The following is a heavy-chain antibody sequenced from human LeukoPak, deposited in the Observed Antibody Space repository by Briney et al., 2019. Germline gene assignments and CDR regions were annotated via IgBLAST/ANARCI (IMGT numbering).Heavy chain of an antibody. D-gene: IGHD3-22*01. Sequence: LSETLSLTCTVSGGSISSSGYYWGWIRQPPGKGLEWIGSIYYSGNTYYSPSLKSRVTISVDTSKNQFSLKLSSVTAADTAVYYCARQSKGIIVITDFQHWGQGTLVTVSS. J-gene: IGHJ1*01. CDR3: ARQSKGIIVITDFQH. V-gene: IGHV4-39*01. CDR2: IYYSGNT. CDR1: GGSISSSGYY.